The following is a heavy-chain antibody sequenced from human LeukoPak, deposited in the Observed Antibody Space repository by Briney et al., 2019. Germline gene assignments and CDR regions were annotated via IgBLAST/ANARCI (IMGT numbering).Heavy chain of an antibody. Sequence: SETLSLTCTVSGGSISISYWNWIRQSPGRGLEWIGYINYSGSTNYNPSLKSRVTISLDTSKNQFSLKLTSVTAADTAVYFCARALDSGNYRRWFDPWGQGTLVTVSS. CDR3: ARALDSGNYRRWFDP. J-gene: IGHJ5*02. D-gene: IGHD1-26*01. CDR2: INYSGST. V-gene: IGHV4-59*01. CDR1: GGSISISY.